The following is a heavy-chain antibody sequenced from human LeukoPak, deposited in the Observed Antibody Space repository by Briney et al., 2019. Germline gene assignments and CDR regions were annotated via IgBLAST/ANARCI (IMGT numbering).Heavy chain of an antibody. CDR1: GFTFGDYA. J-gene: IGHJ6*04. CDR2: IRSKAYGGAT. D-gene: IGHD2-2*01. CDR3: TRDDRYCSSTSCYGGYYYYYGMYV. Sequence: PGGSLRLSCTASGFTFGDYAMSWVRQAPGKGLEWVGFIRSKAYGGATEYAASVKGRFTISRDDSKSIAYLQMNSLKTEDTAVYYCTRDDRYCSSTSCYGGYYYYYGMYVWGKGTTVTVSS. V-gene: IGHV3-49*04.